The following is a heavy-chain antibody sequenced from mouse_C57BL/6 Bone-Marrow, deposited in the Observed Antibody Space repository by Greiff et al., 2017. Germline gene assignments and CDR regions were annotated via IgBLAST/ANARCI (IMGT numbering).Heavy chain of an antibody. D-gene: IGHD1-1*01. CDR1: GYTFTDYY. Sequence: EVQGVESGPVLVKPGASVKMSCKASGYTFTDYYMNWVKQSHGKSLEWIGVINPYNGGTSYNPKFKGKATLTVDKSSSTAYMELNSLTAEDSAVYYLLLGFAYWGQGTLVTVSA. J-gene: IGHJ3*01. CDR3: LLGFAY. V-gene: IGHV1-19*01. CDR2: INPYNGGT.